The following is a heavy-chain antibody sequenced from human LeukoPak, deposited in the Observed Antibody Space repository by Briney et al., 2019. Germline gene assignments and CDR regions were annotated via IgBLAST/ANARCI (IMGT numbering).Heavy chain of an antibody. CDR3: ARHKLEYSSSSTFQH. Sequence: GESLKISFKGSGYSFTTYWIGWVRQMPGKGLGWMGIIYPGDSDTRYSPSFQGQVTISADKSISTAYLQWSSLKASDTAMYYCARHKLEYSSSSTFQHWGQGTLVTVSS. J-gene: IGHJ1*01. CDR1: GYSFTTYW. CDR2: IYPGDSDT. D-gene: IGHD6-6*01. V-gene: IGHV5-51*01.